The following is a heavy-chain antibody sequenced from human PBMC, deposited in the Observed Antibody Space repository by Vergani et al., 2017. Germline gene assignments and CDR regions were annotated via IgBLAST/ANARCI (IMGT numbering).Heavy chain of an antibody. J-gene: IGHJ6*03. CDR3: ARVNTETNGHLYYYYYMDV. D-gene: IGHD4-11*01. CDR2: IDHTGRP. V-gene: IGHV4-34*01. Sequence: QVQLQQWGGGLLKPSETLSLTCVVNGGSFTSYHWTWIRQSPGEGLEWVGDIDHTGRPDYTPSLKSRLTMSVDKSRNQFSLTLNSVTATDTAIYFCARVNTETNGHLYYYYYMDVRGQGTAVTVS. CDR1: GGSFTSYH.